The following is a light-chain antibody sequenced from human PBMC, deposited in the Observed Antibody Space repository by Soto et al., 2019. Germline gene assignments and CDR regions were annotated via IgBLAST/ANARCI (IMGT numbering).Light chain of an antibody. J-gene: IGKJ1*01. CDR1: QYINTR. CDR2: QTS. CDR3: HQRQSWPRT. Sequence: EIGLTQSPATLSSFPGDRVTLSYRASQYINTRLAWYQHRPGQAPRLLIYQTSLRAAGIPARFSASGSGTDFTLTISDVQPEDFALYYCHQRQSWPRTFGQGTKVDI. V-gene: IGKV3-11*01.